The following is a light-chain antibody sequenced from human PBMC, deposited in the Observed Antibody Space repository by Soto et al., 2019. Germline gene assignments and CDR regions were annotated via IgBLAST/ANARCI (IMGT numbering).Light chain of an antibody. CDR2: DAS. J-gene: IGKJ2*01. V-gene: IGKV1-33*01. CDR1: QAISKY. Sequence: DIQMTQSPSSLSASLGDRVTITCQASQAISKYLHWYHQRPGKAPILVIYDASNLEAGAPSRFSGGGSGTSFTLTISSLQPEDIGTYFCQQYNNLPYTFGLGTKLDIK. CDR3: QQYNNLPYT.